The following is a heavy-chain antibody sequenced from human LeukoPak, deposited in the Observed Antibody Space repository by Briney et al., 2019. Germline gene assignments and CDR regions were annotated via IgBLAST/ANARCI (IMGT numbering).Heavy chain of an antibody. Sequence: SETLSLTCTVSGGSISSYYWSWIRQPPGKGLEWIGYIYYSGSTNYNPSLKSRVTISVDTSKNQFSLKLSSVTAADTAVYYCARGLGTMIVVGNYFDYWGQGTLVTVSS. J-gene: IGHJ4*02. CDR1: GGSISSYY. V-gene: IGHV4-59*12. D-gene: IGHD3-22*01. CDR2: IYYSGST. CDR3: ARGLGTMIVVGNYFDY.